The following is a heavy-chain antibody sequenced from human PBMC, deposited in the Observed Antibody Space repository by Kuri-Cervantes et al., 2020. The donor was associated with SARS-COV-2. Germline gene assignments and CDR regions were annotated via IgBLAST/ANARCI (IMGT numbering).Heavy chain of an antibody. Sequence: GGSLRLSWAGSGFTFSSFAMAWVRQAPGKGLEWISNITDEGADTNFEDSVKGRFTISRDNSTYSLTLQMSSLRAEDTAIYYCVKCSAASHPCYLDYWGQGTLVTVSS. D-gene: IGHD3-10*02. CDR3: VKCSAASHPCYLDY. CDR1: GFTFSSFA. CDR2: ITDEGADT. V-gene: IGHV3-23*01. J-gene: IGHJ4*03.